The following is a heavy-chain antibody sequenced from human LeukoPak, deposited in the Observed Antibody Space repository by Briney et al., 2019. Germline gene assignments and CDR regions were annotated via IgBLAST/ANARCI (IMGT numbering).Heavy chain of an antibody. J-gene: IGHJ4*02. V-gene: IGHV4-34*01. CDR1: GESFSGYY. CDR2: ISHSGST. D-gene: IGHD2-2*02. CDR3: ARRFCNTTTCYTVDY. Sequence: PSETLSLTCSVYGESFSGYYWNWIRQPPGKGLEWIGEISHSGSTNYNPSLTSRVTISVDTSKNQFSLKLNSLTAADTAVYYCARRFCNTTTCYTVDYWGQGTLVTVSS.